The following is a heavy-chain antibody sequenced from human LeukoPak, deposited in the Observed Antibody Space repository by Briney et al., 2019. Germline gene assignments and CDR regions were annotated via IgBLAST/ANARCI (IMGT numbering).Heavy chain of an antibody. V-gene: IGHV4-39*01. Sequence: SETLSLTCTVSGGSVSSSYYWGWIRQPPGKGLEWIGSIYYSGSTYYNPSLKSRVTISVDTSKNQFSLKLSSVTAADTAVYYCARHKIFGVVKGPYYFDYWGQGTLVTVSS. CDR2: IYYSGST. D-gene: IGHD3-3*01. CDR3: ARHKIFGVVKGPYYFDY. J-gene: IGHJ4*02. CDR1: GGSVSSSYY.